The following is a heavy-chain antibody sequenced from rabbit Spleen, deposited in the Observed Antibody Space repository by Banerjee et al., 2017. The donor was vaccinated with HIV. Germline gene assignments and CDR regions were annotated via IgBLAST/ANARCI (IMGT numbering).Heavy chain of an antibody. J-gene: IGHJ4*01. V-gene: IGHV1S47*01. CDR3: ARNANGGWDL. Sequence: QEQLEESGGGLVKPEGSLTLTCKASGFSFSDRDVMCWVRQAPGKGLEWIGDIYPVFGITNYANWVKGRFTISSDNAQNTVDLQMNSLTPADTATYFCARNANGGWDLWGRGTLVTVS. CDR1: GFSFSDRDV. CDR2: IYPVFGIT. D-gene: IGHD4-1*01.